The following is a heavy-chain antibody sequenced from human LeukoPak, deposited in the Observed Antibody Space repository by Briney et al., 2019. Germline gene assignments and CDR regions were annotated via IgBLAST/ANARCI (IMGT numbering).Heavy chain of an antibody. CDR3: ARIKTDSSGYYFGGSYQYYFDY. Sequence: SETLSLTCTVSGGSISSYYWSWIRQPPGKGLGWIGYIYYSGSTNYNPSLKSRVTISVDTSKNQFSLKLSSVTAADTAVYYCARIKTDSSGYYFGGSYQYYFDYWGQGTLVTVSS. J-gene: IGHJ4*02. CDR1: GGSISSYY. V-gene: IGHV4-59*01. CDR2: IYYSGST. D-gene: IGHD3-22*01.